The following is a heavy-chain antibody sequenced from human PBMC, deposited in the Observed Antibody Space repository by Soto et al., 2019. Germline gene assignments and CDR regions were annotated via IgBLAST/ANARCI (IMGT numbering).Heavy chain of an antibody. Sequence: EVQLVESGGGLVKSGGSLRLSCAASGFTFNNAWMNWVRQAPGKGLEWVGRIKSRTDGGTTDYAAPVKDRFTISRDDSKNTLYLQMNSLKTEDTAMYYCTTERDESSGYAPNYCGQGTLVTVSS. CDR3: TTERDESSGYAPNY. J-gene: IGHJ4*02. CDR1: GFTFNNAW. D-gene: IGHD3-22*01. CDR2: IKSRTDGGTT. V-gene: IGHV3-15*07.